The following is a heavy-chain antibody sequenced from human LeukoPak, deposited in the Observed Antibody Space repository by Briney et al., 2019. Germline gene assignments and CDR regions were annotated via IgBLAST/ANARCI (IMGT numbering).Heavy chain of an antibody. CDR2: IRSKANSYAT. D-gene: IGHD5-18*01. V-gene: IGHV3-73*01. CDR1: GFTFSGSA. J-gene: IGHJ6*03. Sequence: GGSLRLSCAASGFTFSGSAMHWVRQASGKGLEWVGRIRSKANSYATAYAASVKGRFTISRDDSKNTAYLQMNSLKTEDAAVYYCTSSQLWLRGYYYYYYMDVWGKGTTVTVSS. CDR3: TSSQLWLRGYYYYYYMDV.